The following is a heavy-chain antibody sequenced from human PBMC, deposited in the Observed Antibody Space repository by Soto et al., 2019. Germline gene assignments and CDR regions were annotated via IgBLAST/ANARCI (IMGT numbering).Heavy chain of an antibody. Sequence: PTETLSLTCAVSGDSFTSNNWWTWVRQPPGQGLEWIGEIYRAGSTNYNPSLKSRVTISLDKSENQFSLKVTSLTAADTAVYYCASRDPGTSVDYWGQGTLVTVYS. CDR2: IYRAGST. CDR3: ASRDPGTSVDY. CDR1: GDSFTSNNW. J-gene: IGHJ4*02. D-gene: IGHD1-7*01. V-gene: IGHV4-4*02.